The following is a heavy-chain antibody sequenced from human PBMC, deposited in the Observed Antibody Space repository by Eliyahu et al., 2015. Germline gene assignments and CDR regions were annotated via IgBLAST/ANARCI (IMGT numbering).Heavy chain of an antibody. Sequence: EVQLLESGGGLVQPGGSLXLSCVXSGFTFTXXAXNWVRQAPGTGLEXVSSISASSVTRYYTQSVKGXFTISRENSKNTLYLQMNSLRADDTALYYCARSEGHSFGKNNLDVWGQGTTVTVAS. V-gene: IGHV3-23*01. D-gene: IGHD5-18*01. J-gene: IGHJ6*02. CDR2: ISASSVTR. CDR3: ARSEGHSFGKNNLDV. CDR1: GFTFTXXA.